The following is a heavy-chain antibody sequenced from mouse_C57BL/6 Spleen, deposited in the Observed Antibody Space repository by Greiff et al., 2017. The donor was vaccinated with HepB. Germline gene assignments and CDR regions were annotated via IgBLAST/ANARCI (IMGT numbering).Heavy chain of an antibody. J-gene: IGHJ2*01. Sequence: QVQLQQSGAELVKPGASVKLSCKASGYTFTSYCMHWVKQRPGQGLEWIGLIHPNSGSTNYNEKFKSKATLTADKSSSTAYMQLSSLTSEDSAVYYCASGLYYFDYWGQGTTLTVSS. CDR2: IHPNSGST. CDR3: ASGLYYFDY. CDR1: GYTFTSYC. V-gene: IGHV1-64*01.